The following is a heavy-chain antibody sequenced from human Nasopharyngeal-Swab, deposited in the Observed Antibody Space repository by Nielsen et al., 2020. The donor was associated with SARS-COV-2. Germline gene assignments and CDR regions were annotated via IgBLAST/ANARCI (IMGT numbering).Heavy chain of an antibody. CDR3: ARTRGGNSNQGFGY. Sequence: GESLKISCAASGFTFSSYAMHWVRQAPGKGLEYVSAISNSGGSTYYANSVKGRFTISRDNSRNTLYLQMGSLRAEDMAVYYCARTRGGNSNQGFGYWGQGTLVTVSS. CDR1: GFTFSSYA. CDR2: ISNSGGST. J-gene: IGHJ4*02. V-gene: IGHV3-64*01. D-gene: IGHD4-23*01.